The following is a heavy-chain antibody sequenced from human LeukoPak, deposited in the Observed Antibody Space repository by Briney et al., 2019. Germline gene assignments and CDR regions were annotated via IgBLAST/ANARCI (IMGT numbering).Heavy chain of an antibody. V-gene: IGHV4-34*01. CDR2: INHSGST. CDR3: ARGNSSSWYGGP. Sequence: SETLSLTCAVYGGSFSGYYWSWTRQPPGKGLEWIGEINHSGSTNYNPSLKSRVTISVDTSKNQFSLKLSSVTAADTAVYYCARGNSSSWYGGPWGQGTLVTVSS. D-gene: IGHD6-13*01. CDR1: GGSFSGYY. J-gene: IGHJ5*02.